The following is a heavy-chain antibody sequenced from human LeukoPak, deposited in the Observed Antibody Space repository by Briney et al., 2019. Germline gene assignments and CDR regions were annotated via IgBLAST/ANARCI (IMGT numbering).Heavy chain of an antibody. J-gene: IGHJ4*02. D-gene: IGHD2-8*01. CDR1: GCTFTGYY. Sequence: GASVKVSCKASGCTFTGYYMHWVRQAPGQGLEWMGWINPNSGGTNYAQKFQGRVTMTRDTSISTAYMELSRLRSDDTAVYYCARGGGNVLMAVGLDPDYWGQGTLVTVSS. CDR2: INPNSGGT. V-gene: IGHV1-2*02. CDR3: ARGGGNVLMAVGLDPDY.